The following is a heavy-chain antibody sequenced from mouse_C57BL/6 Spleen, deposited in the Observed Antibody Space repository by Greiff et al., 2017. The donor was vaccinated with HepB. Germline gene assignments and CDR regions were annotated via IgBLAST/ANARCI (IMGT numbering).Heavy chain of an antibody. D-gene: IGHD4-1*01. J-gene: IGHJ3*01. Sequence: QVQLQQPGAELVRPGSSVKLSCKASGYTFTSYWMHWVKQRPIQGLEWIGNIDPSDSDTHYNQKFKDKATLTVDKSSSTAYMQLSSLTSEDSAVYYCARRLTGSFAYWGTGTLVTVSA. CDR3: ARRLTGSFAY. V-gene: IGHV1-52*01. CDR2: IDPSDSDT. CDR1: GYTFTSYW.